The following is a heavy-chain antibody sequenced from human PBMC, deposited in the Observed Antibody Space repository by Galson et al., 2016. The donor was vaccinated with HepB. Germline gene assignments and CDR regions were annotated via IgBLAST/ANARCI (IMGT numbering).Heavy chain of an antibody. CDR1: GYTFTGYY. CDR2: INPNNGVT. CDR3: ARDRYDTRGPYGMDV. J-gene: IGHJ6*02. V-gene: IGHV1-2*04. D-gene: IGHD3-22*01. Sequence: SVKVSCKASGYTFTGYYMHWVRQAPGQGLEWMGWINPNNGVTNYAQKFQAWVTMTRDTSISTAYMELNSLRSDDTAVYYCARDRYDTRGPYGMDVWGQGTTVTVSS.